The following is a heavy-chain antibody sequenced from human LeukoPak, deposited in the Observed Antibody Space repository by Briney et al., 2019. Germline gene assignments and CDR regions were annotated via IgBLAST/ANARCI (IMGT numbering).Heavy chain of an antibody. CDR2: MNPKSGNT. CDR3: ARVWGAIDY. D-gene: IGHD1-26*01. CDR1: GYTFTSYG. V-gene: IGHV1-8*02. J-gene: IGHJ4*02. Sequence: SVKVSCKASGYTFTSYGISWVRQAPGQGLEWMGWMNPKSGNTGSAQRFQGRVTMTRDTSISTAYMELSSLRSEDTAVYYCARVWGAIDYWGQGTLVTVSS.